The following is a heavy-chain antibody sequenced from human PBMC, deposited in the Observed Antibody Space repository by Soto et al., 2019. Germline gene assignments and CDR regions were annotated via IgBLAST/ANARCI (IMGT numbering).Heavy chain of an antibody. CDR2: INHSGST. V-gene: IGHV4-34*01. J-gene: IGHJ5*02. D-gene: IGHD3-3*01. CDR1: GGSFSGYY. CDR3: ARVVPDTYYDFWSGYSMYNWFDP. Sequence: SETLSLTCAVYGGSFSGYYWSWIRQPPGKGLEWIGEINHSGSTNYNPSLKSRVTISVDTSKNQFSLKLSSVTAADTAVYYCARVVPDTYYDFWSGYSMYNWFDPWGQGTLVTVSS.